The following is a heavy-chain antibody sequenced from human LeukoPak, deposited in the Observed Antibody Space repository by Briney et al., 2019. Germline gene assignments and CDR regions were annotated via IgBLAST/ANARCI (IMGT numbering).Heavy chain of an antibody. J-gene: IGHJ4*02. V-gene: IGHV3-30*02. CDR2: IRYDGSNK. D-gene: IGHD3-10*01. Sequence: GGSLRLSCAASGFTFSSYGMHWVRQAPGKGLEWVAFIRYDGSNKYYADSVKGRFTISRDNSKNTLYLQMNSLRAEDTAVYYCAKGTYYGSGRDYFDYWGQGTLVTVSS. CDR3: AKGTYYGSGRDYFDY. CDR1: GFTFSSYG.